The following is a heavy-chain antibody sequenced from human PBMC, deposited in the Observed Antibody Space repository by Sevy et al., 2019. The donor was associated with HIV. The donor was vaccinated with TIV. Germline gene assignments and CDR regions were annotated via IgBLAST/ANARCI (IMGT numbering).Heavy chain of an antibody. CDR2: IIPIFGTA. CDR1: GGTFSSYA. Sequence: ASVKVSCKASGGTFSSYAISWVRQAPGQRLEWMGGIIPIFGTANYAQKFQGRVTITADESTSTAYMELSSLRSEDTAVYYCARGARGYSGYDSYYFDYWGQGTLVTVSS. V-gene: IGHV1-69*13. J-gene: IGHJ4*02. CDR3: ARGARGYSGYDSYYFDY. D-gene: IGHD5-12*01.